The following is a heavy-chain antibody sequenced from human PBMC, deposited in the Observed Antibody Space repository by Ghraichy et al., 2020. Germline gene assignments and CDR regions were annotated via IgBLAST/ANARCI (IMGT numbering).Heavy chain of an antibody. Sequence: SQTLSLTCDVSGDSISGSYWNWIRQTPGRGLEWIGYIFYTGGTRYNPSLGSRVTISIDTSKNQFSLKLNSVTAADTAVYYCARDPDSHPFWYFDLWGRGTLVTVSS. CDR2: IFYTGGT. CDR1: GDSISGSY. CDR3: ARDPDSHPFWYFDL. J-gene: IGHJ2*01. D-gene: IGHD3-22*01. V-gene: IGHV4-59*01.